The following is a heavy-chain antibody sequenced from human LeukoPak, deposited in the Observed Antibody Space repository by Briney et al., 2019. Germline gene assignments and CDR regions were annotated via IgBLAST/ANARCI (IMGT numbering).Heavy chain of an antibody. V-gene: IGHV3-21*01. D-gene: IGHD6-19*01. Sequence: PGGSLRLSCAASGFTFTSYWMNWVRQDPGKGLEWVSSISSSSSYIYYADSVKGRFTISRDNAKTSLYLQMNSLRAEDTAVYYCARGSYRSGWYFGLHYYYMDVWGKGTKVTISS. CDR1: GFTFTSYW. J-gene: IGHJ6*03. CDR2: ISSSSSYI. CDR3: ARGSYRSGWYFGLHYYYMDV.